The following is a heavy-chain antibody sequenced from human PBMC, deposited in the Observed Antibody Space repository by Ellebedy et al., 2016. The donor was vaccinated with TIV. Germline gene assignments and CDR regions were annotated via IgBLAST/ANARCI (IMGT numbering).Heavy chain of an antibody. D-gene: IGHD5-12*01. CDR2: INPNSGGT. Sequence: ASVKVSCXASGYTFTSYGISWVRQAPGQGLEWMGWINPNSGGTNYAQKFQGRVTMTRDTSISTAYMELSRLRSDDTAVYYCARGGLREYGRDYWGQGTLVTVSS. V-gene: IGHV1-2*02. CDR1: GYTFTSYG. CDR3: ARGGLREYGRDY. J-gene: IGHJ4*02.